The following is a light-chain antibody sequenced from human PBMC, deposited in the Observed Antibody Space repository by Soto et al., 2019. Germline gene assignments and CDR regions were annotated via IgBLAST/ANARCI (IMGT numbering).Light chain of an antibody. CDR3: QQTDSSPYT. V-gene: IGKV1-39*01. CDR1: QKISTY. J-gene: IGKJ2*01. Sequence: DIQMTQSPSTLSASVGDSVTITCRASQKISTYLSWFKQRPGRAPDLLIFAASILHSGVPSRFSDSGSATHFTLTITGLQPEDFATYYCQQTDSSPYTFGQGTKLEI. CDR2: AAS.